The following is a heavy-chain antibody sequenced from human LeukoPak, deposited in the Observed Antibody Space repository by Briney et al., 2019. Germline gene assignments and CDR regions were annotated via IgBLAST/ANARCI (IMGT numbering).Heavy chain of an antibody. J-gene: IGHJ4*02. V-gene: IGHV3-23*01. CDR3: AKEQYRNVYTPIDY. CDR2: ISDSVAST. D-gene: IGHD5-24*01. CDR1: GFTFSSYA. Sequence: GGSLRLSCAASGFTFSSYAMGWVRQAPGKGLEWVSLISDSVASTYYANSVKGRFTISRDNSKDTLYLQMNSLRAEDTAVYYCAKEQYRNVYTPIDYWGQGTLVTVSS.